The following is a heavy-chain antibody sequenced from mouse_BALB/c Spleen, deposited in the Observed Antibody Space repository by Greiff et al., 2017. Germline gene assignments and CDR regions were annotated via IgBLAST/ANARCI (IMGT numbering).Heavy chain of an antibody. Sequence: VQLQESGPGLVTPSQSLSITCTVSGFSLTGYGVNWVRQPPGKGLEWLGMIWGDGSTDYNSALKSRLSISKDNSKSQVFLKMNSLQTDDTARYYCAREGYGNLYAMDYWGQGTSVTVSS. CDR3: AREGYGNLYAMDY. CDR2: IWGDGST. D-gene: IGHD2-10*02. V-gene: IGHV2-6-7*01. J-gene: IGHJ4*01. CDR1: GFSLTGYG.